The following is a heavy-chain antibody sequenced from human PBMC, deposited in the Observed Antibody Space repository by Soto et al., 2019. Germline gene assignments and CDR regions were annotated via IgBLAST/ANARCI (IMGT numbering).Heavy chain of an antibody. V-gene: IGHV4-31*03. CDR3: ARGSSIAGLSYGMDV. J-gene: IGHJ6*02. D-gene: IGHD6-6*01. CDR1: GGSISSGGYY. Sequence: QVQLQESGPGLVKPSQTLSLTCTVSGGSISSGGYYWTWIRQHPGKGLEWIGYNYYSGITYYNPSLKGRVTISLDTSKNQFSLKLSSVTAADTAVYYCARGSSIAGLSYGMDVWGQGTTVTVSS. CDR2: NYYSGIT.